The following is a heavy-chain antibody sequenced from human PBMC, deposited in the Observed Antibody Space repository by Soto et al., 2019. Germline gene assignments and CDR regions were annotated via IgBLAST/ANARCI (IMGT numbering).Heavy chain of an antibody. CDR3: AREDTAYCGGDCSGWFDP. CDR2: IIPIFGTA. J-gene: IGHJ5*02. V-gene: IGHV1-69*13. CDR1: GGTFSSYA. D-gene: IGHD2-21*02. Sequence: SVKVSGKASGGTFSSYAISWVRQAPGQGLEWMGGIIPIFGTANYAQKFQGRVTITADESTSTAYMELSSLRSEDTAVYYCAREDTAYCGGDCSGWFDPWGQGTLVTVSS.